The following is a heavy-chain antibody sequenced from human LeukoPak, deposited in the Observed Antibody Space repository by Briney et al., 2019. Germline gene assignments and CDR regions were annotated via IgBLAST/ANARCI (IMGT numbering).Heavy chain of an antibody. CDR3: AGPGEGDAFDI. CDR1: GGSISSYY. D-gene: IGHD7-27*01. V-gene: IGHV4-59*08. Sequence: SETLSLTCTVSGGSISSYYWSWIRQPPGKGLEWIGYIYYSGSTNYNPSLKSRVTISVDTSKNQFSLKLSSVTAADTAVYYCAGPGEGDAFDIWGQGTMVTVSS. CDR2: IYYSGST. J-gene: IGHJ3*02.